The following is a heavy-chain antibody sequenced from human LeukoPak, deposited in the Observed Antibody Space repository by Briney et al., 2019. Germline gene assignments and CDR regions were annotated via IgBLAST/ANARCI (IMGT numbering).Heavy chain of an antibody. CDR2: INSDGINT. D-gene: IGHD4-17*01. CDR1: GFTFSNYW. V-gene: IGHV3-74*01. Sequence: GGSLRLSCAASGFTFSNYWMHWVRQAPGKGLVWVSRINSDGINTSYADSVKGRFTISRDNAKNTLNLQMNSLRAEDTAVYYCAKEIWPTVTIPGWTYFDYWGQGALVTVSS. J-gene: IGHJ4*02. CDR3: AKEIWPTVTIPGWTYFDY.